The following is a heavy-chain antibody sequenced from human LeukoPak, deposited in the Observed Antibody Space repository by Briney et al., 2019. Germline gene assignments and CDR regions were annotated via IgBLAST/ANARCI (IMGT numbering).Heavy chain of an antibody. V-gene: IGHV1-18*01. D-gene: IGHD5-12*01. J-gene: IGHJ4*02. CDR2: ISAYNGNT. CDR3: ARDFSGYSGYDPFGY. Sequence: ASVKVSCKASGYTFTSYGISWVRQAPGQGLEWMGWISAYNGNTNYAQKLQGRVTMTTDTSTSTAYMELRSLRSDDTAVYYCARDFSGYSGYDPFGYWGQGTLVTVSS. CDR1: GYTFTSYG.